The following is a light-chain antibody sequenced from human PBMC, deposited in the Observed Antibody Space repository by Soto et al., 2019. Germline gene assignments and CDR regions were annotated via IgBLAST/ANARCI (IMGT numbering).Light chain of an antibody. J-gene: IGKJ4*01. Sequence: EIVLTQSPATLSLSPGERATLSCRASQSVGTFLGWYQQRPGQAPRLLIYDAAKRVTGIPARFSGSGSGTEFTLTISSLQSEDFAVYYCQQYNNWPPLTFGGGTKVDI. CDR1: QSVGTF. V-gene: IGKV3-11*01. CDR3: QQYNNWPPLT. CDR2: DAA.